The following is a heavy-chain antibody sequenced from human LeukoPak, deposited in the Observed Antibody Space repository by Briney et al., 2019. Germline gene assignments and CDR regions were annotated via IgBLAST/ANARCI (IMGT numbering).Heavy chain of an antibody. Sequence: GESLKISCKGSGYSLTSHWIGWVRQMPGKGLEWMGMIYPGDSDTRYSPSFQGQVTISADKSISTAYLQWSSLKASDTAMYYCATGYSSSWLDYWGQGTLVTVSS. D-gene: IGHD6-13*01. CDR2: IYPGDSDT. CDR1: GYSLTSHW. V-gene: IGHV5-51*01. J-gene: IGHJ4*02. CDR3: ATGYSSSWLDY.